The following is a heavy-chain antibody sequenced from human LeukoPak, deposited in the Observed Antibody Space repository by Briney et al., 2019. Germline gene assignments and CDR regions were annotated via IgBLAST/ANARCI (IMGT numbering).Heavy chain of an antibody. CDR1: GFTFSDYY. CDR3: AREDYGDYNWFDP. V-gene: IGHV3-11*01. J-gene: IGHJ5*02. D-gene: IGHD4-17*01. CDR2: ISSSGSTI. Sequence: GGSLRLSCAASGFTFSDYYMSWIRQAPGKGLEGGSYISSSGSTIYYADSVKGRFTISRDNAKNSLYLQMNSLRAEDTAVYYCAREDYGDYNWFDPWGQGTLGTGSA.